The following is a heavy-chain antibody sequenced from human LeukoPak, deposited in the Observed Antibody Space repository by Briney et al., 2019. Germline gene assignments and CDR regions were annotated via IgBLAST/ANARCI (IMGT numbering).Heavy chain of an antibody. CDR2: IYENGGTT. J-gene: IGHJ4*02. Sequence: GGSLRLSCVGSGVTLRSHAMRWVRQEPEKGLKFVSGIYENGGTTYYADSVKGRFSISRDNSKNTLYLQMDSLRGEDTAVYYCAKDFRIGYSAHFDYWAREPWSPSPQ. CDR1: GVTLRSHA. V-gene: IGHV3-23*01. CDR3: AKDFRIGYSAHFDY. D-gene: IGHD2-21*01.